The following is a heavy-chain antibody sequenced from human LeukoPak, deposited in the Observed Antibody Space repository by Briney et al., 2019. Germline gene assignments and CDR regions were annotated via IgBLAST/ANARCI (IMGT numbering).Heavy chain of an antibody. CDR1: GFTFSSYG. J-gene: IGHJ4*02. D-gene: IGHD6-19*01. CDR3: AKGYSSGWVFDY. V-gene: IGHV3-30*18. CDR2: ISYDGSNK. Sequence: GGSLRLSCAASGFTFSSYGMHWVRQAPGKGLEWVAVISYDGSNKYYADSVKGRFTISRDNSKNTLYLQMNSLRAEDTAVYYCAKGYSSGWVFDYWGQGTLVTVSS.